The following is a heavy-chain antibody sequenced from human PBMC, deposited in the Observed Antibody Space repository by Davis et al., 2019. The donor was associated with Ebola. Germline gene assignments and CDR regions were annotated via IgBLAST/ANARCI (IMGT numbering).Heavy chain of an antibody. D-gene: IGHD4-17*01. V-gene: IGHV5-51*01. Sequence: PGGSLRLSCTGSGYRSTSYWIGWVRQMPGKGLEWMGIISPGDSDTRYNPSFQGQVTISADRSINTAYLQWSSLKASDTAMYYCARRGPNYGDYVDYWGQGTLVTVSS. CDR2: ISPGDSDT. J-gene: IGHJ4*02. CDR1: GYRSTSYW. CDR3: ARRGPNYGDYVDY.